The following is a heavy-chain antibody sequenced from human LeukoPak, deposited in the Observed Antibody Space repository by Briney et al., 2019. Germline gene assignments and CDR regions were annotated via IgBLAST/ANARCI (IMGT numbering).Heavy chain of an antibody. CDR2: IYSSGTT. D-gene: IGHD3-22*01. Sequence: SETLSLTCTVSGDSISSFYWSWIRQPAGKGPEWIGHIYSSGTTNYNPSLKSRVTMSVDTSKNQFSLKLTSVTAADTAVYYCAREAGSYDSSGYYSLYYSFDYWGQGTLVTVSS. V-gene: IGHV4-4*07. J-gene: IGHJ4*02. CDR1: GDSISSFY. CDR3: AREAGSYDSSGYYSLYYSFDY.